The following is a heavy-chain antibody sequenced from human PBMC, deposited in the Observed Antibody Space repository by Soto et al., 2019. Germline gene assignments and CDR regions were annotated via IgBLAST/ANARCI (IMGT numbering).Heavy chain of an antibody. CDR3: ASGTAPSIAAHGY. J-gene: IGHJ4*02. CDR1: GFTFSSYA. Sequence: GGFLRLSCAASGFTFSSYAMSWVRQAPGKGLEWVSAISGSGGSTYYADSVKGRFTISRDNSKNTLYLQMNSLRAEDTAVYYCASGTAPSIAAHGYWGQGTLVTVSS. V-gene: IGHV3-23*01. D-gene: IGHD6-6*01. CDR2: ISGSGGST.